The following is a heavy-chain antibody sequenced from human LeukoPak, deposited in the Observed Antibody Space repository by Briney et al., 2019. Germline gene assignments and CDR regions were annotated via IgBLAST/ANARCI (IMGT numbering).Heavy chain of an antibody. V-gene: IGHV4-4*07. J-gene: IGHJ4*02. CDR1: GNSFGDYY. Sequence: PSETLSLTCTVSGNSFGDYYWSWIRQPAGKGLEWIGRIYTSGSTNYNPSLKSRVTMSVDTSKNQFSLKLSSVTAADTAVYYCAREDTQWLVTGYFDYWGQGTLVTVSP. CDR3: AREDTQWLVTGYFDY. D-gene: IGHD6-19*01. CDR2: IYTSGST.